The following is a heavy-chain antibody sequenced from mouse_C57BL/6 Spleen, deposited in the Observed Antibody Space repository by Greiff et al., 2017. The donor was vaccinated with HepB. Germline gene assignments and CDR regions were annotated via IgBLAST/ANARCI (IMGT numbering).Heavy chain of an antibody. V-gene: IGHV1-39*01. CDR1: GYSFTDYN. D-gene: IGHD1-1*01. CDR2: INPNYGTT. CDR3: ARLSTVVARDFAY. Sequence: VHVKQSGPELVKPGASVKISCKASGYSFTDYNMNWVKQSNGKSLEWIGVINPNYGTTSYNQKFKGKATLTVDQSSSTAYMQLNSLTSEDSAVYYCARLSTVVARDFAYWGQGTLVTVSA. J-gene: IGHJ3*01.